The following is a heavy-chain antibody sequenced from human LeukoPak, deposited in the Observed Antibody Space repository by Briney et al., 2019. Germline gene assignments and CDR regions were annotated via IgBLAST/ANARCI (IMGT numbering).Heavy chain of an antibody. V-gene: IGHV1-2*02. CDR1: GYTFTGYY. D-gene: IGHD2-2*01. Sequence: ASVKVSCKASGYTFTGYYMHWVRQAPGQGLEWMGWINPNSGGTNYAQKFQGRVTMTRDTSISTAYMELSRLRSDDTAVYYCARKFGGYCSGTSCQINFDYWGQGTLVTVSS. CDR2: INPNSGGT. J-gene: IGHJ4*02. CDR3: ARKFGGYCSGTSCQINFDY.